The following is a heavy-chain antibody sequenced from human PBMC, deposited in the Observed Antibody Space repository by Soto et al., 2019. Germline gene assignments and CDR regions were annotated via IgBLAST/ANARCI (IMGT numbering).Heavy chain of an antibody. CDR2: ISGSGGST. D-gene: IGHD3-22*01. CDR3: AKEAVISGYNPDY. Sequence: EVQLLESGGGLVQPGGSLRLSCAASGFTFSSYAMTWVRQAPGKGLEWVSVISGSGGSTHYADSVKGRSTIARDNSKNTLYLQVNSLRAEDTAVYYCAKEAVISGYNPDYWGQGTQVTVSS. CDR1: GFTFSSYA. J-gene: IGHJ4*02. V-gene: IGHV3-23*01.